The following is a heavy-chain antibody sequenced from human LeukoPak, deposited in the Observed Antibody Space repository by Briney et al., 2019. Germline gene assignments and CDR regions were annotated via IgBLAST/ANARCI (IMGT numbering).Heavy chain of an antibody. D-gene: IGHD2-8*01. Sequence: GGSLRLSCAASGFTFSSYSMNWVRQAPGKGLEWVSSISSGSSYIYYADSVKGGFTISRDNAKNSLYLQMNSLRAEDTAVYYCARDAYCSNGVCPTKDWGQGTLVTVSS. CDR1: GFTFSSYS. V-gene: IGHV3-21*01. CDR2: ISSGSSYI. J-gene: IGHJ4*02. CDR3: ARDAYCSNGVCPTKD.